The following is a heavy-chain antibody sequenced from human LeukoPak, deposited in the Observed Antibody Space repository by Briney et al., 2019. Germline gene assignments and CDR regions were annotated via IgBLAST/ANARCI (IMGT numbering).Heavy chain of an antibody. CDR1: GGSISGSY. D-gene: IGHD3-16*01. CDR2: INHSGST. V-gene: IGHV4-34*01. J-gene: IGHJ4*02. Sequence: SETLSLTCTVSGGSISGSYWSWIRQPPGKGLEWIGEINHSGSTNYNPSLKSRVTISVDTSKNQFSLKLSSVTAEDTAVYYCARDGVAEGIYFDCWGQGNLVTVSS. CDR3: ARDGVAEGIYFDC.